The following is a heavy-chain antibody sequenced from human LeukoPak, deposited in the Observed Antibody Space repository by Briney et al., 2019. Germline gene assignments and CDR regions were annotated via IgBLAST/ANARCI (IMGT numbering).Heavy chain of an antibody. D-gene: IGHD3-10*01. CDR2: INPDGGS. V-gene: IGHV3-23*01. J-gene: IGHJ4*02. Sequence: PGGSLRLSCQASGFTFSDYAMSWVHQAPGKGLEWVSSINPDGGSFFADSVKGRFTISRDDSRSVVYLQMNTLSAEDTAVYYCARSGVATCHYWGQGILVAVSS. CDR1: GFTFSDYA. CDR3: ARSGVATCHY.